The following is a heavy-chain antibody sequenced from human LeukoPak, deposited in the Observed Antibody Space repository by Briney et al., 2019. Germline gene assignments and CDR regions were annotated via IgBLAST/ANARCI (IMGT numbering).Heavy chain of an antibody. J-gene: IGHJ4*02. CDR3: TTQHTFYYDSSGYYRGFDK. D-gene: IGHD3-22*01. CDR2: IKSKVAGGTT. Sequence: GGSLRLSCAASGFTFSSYAMSWVRQAPGKGLEWVGRIKSKVAGGTTDYAAPVQGRFTISRDDSQNTLYLQMNDLKTEDTALYYCTTQHTFYYDSSGYYRGFDKWGQGTLVTVSS. CDR1: GFTFSSYA. V-gene: IGHV3-15*01.